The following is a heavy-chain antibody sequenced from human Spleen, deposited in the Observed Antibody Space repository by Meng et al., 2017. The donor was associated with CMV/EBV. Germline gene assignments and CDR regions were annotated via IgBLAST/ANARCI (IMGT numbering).Heavy chain of an antibody. CDR2: IYSGGSST. CDR1: GVTFSSYA. CDR3: AKVGWFGELYGMDV. V-gene: IGHV3-23*03. D-gene: IGHD3-10*01. Sequence: GESLNISCAASGVTFSSYAMSWVRQAPGKGLEWVSVIYSGGSSTYYADSVKGRFTISRDNSKNTLYLQMNSLRAEDTAIYYCAKVGWFGELYGMDVWCRGTTVTVSS. J-gene: IGHJ6*02.